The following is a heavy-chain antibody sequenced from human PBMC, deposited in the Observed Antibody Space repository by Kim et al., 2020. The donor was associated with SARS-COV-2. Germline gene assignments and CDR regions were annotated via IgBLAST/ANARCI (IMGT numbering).Heavy chain of an antibody. D-gene: IGHD6-6*01. J-gene: IGHJ3*02. V-gene: IGHV4-4*07. CDR3: ARGYSSSSVGAFDI. Sequence: NPSRKSRVTMAVDTSKNQFSLKLSSVTAADTAVYYCARGYSSSSVGAFDIWGQGTMVTVSS.